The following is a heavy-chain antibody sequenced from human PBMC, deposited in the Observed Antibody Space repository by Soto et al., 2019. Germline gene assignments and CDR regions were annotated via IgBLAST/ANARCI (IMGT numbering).Heavy chain of an antibody. CDR3: VKESSHGRFPDY. CDR2: STYIGGTP. CDR1: GFTLKDSA. Sequence: EVQLVESGGGLVRPGVSLRLSCSASGFTLKDSAMHWVRQAPGRGLEQVAASTYIGGTPDYSDSVKGRFTISRDNSHNTLYLQMSSLRPEDTGVYFCVKESSHGRFPDYWSPGTLVTVSS. J-gene: IGHJ4*02. V-gene: IGHV3-64D*06.